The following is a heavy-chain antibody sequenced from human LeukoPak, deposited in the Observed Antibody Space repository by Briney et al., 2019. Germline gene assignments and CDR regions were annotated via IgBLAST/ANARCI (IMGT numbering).Heavy chain of an antibody. V-gene: IGHV4-59*08. Sequence: SETLSLTCTVSGGSISSYYWSWIRQPPGKGLEWIGYIYYSGSTNYNPSLKSRVTISVDTSKNQFSLKLSSVTAADTAVYYCARSIAAAGTFYRYWGKGTLVTVPS. CDR1: GGSISSYY. D-gene: IGHD6-13*01. J-gene: IGHJ4*02. CDR2: IYYSGST. CDR3: ARSIAAAGTFYRY.